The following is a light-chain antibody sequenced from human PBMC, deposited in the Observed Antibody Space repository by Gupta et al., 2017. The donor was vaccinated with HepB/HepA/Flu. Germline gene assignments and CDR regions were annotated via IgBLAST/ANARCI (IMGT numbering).Light chain of an antibody. J-gene: IGLJ3*02. Sequence: QSVLTQPPSVSGAPGQRVTISCTGSSPNIGAGYDVYWYQQLPRTAPKLLIYGNNNRPSGVPDRFYGSKSGTSASLAITGLQAEDEADYYCQSYDSSLSGFWVFGGGTKLTVL. CDR1: SPNIGAGYD. CDR3: QSYDSSLSGFWV. V-gene: IGLV1-40*01. CDR2: GNN.